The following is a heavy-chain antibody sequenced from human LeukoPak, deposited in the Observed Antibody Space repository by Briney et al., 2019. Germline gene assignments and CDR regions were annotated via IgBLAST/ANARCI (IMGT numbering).Heavy chain of an antibody. V-gene: IGHV6-1*01. CDR2: TYYRSKWYN. CDR3: ARDSYSSGWYVTVLGYFDY. Sequence: SQTLSLTCAISGDSDSSSSAAWNCIRQSPSRGLEWLGRTYYRSKWYNDYAVSVKSRITINPDTSKNQFSLQLNSVTPEDTAVYYCARDSYSSGWYVTVLGYFDYWGQGTLVTVSS. CDR1: GDSDSSSSAA. D-gene: IGHD6-19*01. J-gene: IGHJ4*02.